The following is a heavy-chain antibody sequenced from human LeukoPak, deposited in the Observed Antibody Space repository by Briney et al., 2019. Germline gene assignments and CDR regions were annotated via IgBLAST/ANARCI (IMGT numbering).Heavy chain of an antibody. Sequence: PSETLSLTCSVSGYSISSAYYWGWIRQPPGKGLEWIGTMYHSGSTNYNPSLKSRVTISVDTSKNQFSLKLSSVTAADTAVYYCARAPPVYCSSTSCPLRFDYWGQGTLVTVSS. V-gene: IGHV4-38-2*02. D-gene: IGHD2-2*01. CDR3: ARAPPVYCSSTSCPLRFDY. CDR1: GYSISSAYY. CDR2: MYHSGST. J-gene: IGHJ4*02.